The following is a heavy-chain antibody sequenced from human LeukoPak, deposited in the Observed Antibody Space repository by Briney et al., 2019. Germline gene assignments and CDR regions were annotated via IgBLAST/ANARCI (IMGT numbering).Heavy chain of an antibody. J-gene: IGHJ4*02. V-gene: IGHV4-31*03. Sequence: KPSETLSLTCNVSGDSISGGDYYWSWIRQHPGKALEFIGYIYHSGTTYYNPSLRSRVTISVGTSKNQFSLRLTSVTAADTAIYFCARDSSVTAVPLDHWGRGALVTVSS. D-gene: IGHD2-21*02. CDR1: GDSISGGDYY. CDR3: ARDSSVTAVPLDH. CDR2: IYHSGTT.